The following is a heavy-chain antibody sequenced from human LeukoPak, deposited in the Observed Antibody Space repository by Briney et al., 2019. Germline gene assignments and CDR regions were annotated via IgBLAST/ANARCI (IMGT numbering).Heavy chain of an antibody. CDR3: ARGEAALDDAFDI. J-gene: IGHJ3*02. V-gene: IGHV3-30*04. CDR2: ISYDGSNK. CDR1: GFTFSSYA. Sequence: GGSLRLSCAASGFTFSSYAMNWVRQAPGKGLEWVAVISYDGSNKYYADSVKGRFTISRDNSKNTLYLQMNSLRAEDTAVYYCARGEAALDDAFDIWGQGTMVTVSS. D-gene: IGHD6-6*01.